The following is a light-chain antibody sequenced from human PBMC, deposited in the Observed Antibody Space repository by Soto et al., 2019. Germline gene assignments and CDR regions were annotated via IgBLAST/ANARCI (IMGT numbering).Light chain of an antibody. CDR1: SSDVGGYNY. CDR2: EVS. V-gene: IGLV2-8*01. J-gene: IGLJ2*01. CDR3: SSYAGSNNIVV. Sequence: QSVLTQPPSASGSPGQSVTISCTGTSSDVGGYNYVSWYQQHPGKAPKLMIYEVSKRPSGVPDRFSGSKSGNTASLTVSGLQAEDDADYYCSSYAGSNNIVVFGGGTKLTVL.